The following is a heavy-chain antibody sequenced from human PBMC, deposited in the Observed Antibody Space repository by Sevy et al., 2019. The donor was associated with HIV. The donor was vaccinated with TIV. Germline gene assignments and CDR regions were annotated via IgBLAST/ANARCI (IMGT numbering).Heavy chain of an antibody. D-gene: IGHD3-10*01. CDR1: GGSFDGYY. CDR3: ARGLGMVRGDFDY. J-gene: IGHJ4*02. Sequence: SETLSLTCAVHGGSFDGYYWTWIRQPQPPGKGLEWIGEILHSGGTNYNPSLKSRVTISVDTSKNQFSLKMTSLTAADTAMYYCARGLGMVRGDFDYWARGTLVTVSS. V-gene: IGHV4-34*01. CDR2: ILHSGGT.